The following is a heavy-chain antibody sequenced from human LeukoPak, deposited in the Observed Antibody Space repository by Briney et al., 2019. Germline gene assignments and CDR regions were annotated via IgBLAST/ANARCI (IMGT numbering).Heavy chain of an antibody. Sequence: GRSLRLSCAASGFTFSSYAMHWVRQAPGKGLEWVAVISHDGSNKYYADSVKGRFTISRDNSKNTLYLQMNSLRAEDTAVYYCARAGIQLWLRGAFDIWGQGTMVTVSS. D-gene: IGHD5-18*01. CDR2: ISHDGSNK. CDR1: GFTFSSYA. J-gene: IGHJ3*02. CDR3: ARAGIQLWLRGAFDI. V-gene: IGHV3-30-3*01.